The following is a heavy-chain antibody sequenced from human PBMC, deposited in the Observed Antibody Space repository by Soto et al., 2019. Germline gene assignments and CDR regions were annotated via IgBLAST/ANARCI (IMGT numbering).Heavy chain of an antibody. CDR3: AREDSIIIPAVSDF. V-gene: IGHV3-21*01. CDR2: VSKSDYT. Sequence: EGSLRLSCVVSGFTFNNYGINWVRQAPGKGLEWVSSVSKSDYTYYSDSVKGRFTISRDNAKNSVSLQMNTLRAEDTAVYYCAREDSIIIPAVSDFWGQGTLVTVSS. D-gene: IGHD2-2*01. J-gene: IGHJ4*02. CDR1: GFTFNNYG.